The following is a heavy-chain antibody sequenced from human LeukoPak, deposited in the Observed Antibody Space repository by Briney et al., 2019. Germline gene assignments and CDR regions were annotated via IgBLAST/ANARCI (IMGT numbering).Heavy chain of an antibody. CDR1: GFTFSSYW. CDR2: INSDGSST. J-gene: IGHJ3*02. D-gene: IGHD3-10*01. CDR3: ARDRLLRFGESIDAFDI. V-gene: IGHV3-74*01. Sequence: GGSLRLSCAASGFTFSSYWMHWVRQAPGKGLVWVSRINSDGSSTSYADSVKGRFTISRDNAKNTLYLQMNSLRAEDTAVYYCARDRLLRFGESIDAFDIWGQGTMVTVSS.